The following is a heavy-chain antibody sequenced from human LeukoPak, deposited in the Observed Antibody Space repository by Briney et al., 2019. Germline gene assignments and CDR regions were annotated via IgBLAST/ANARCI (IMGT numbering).Heavy chain of an antibody. CDR1: GYIFPIYG. V-gene: IGHV1-18*01. D-gene: IGHD1-26*01. CDR3: VRDHLPVGSPENYFDS. J-gene: IGHJ4*02. CDR2: ISPYNGET. Sequence: ASVKVSCKGSGYIFPIYGLAWVRQAPGQGLQWMGWISPYNGETKYAQNFQDRLTLTTDASTSTAYMDLRSLRSDDTAVYYCVRDHLPVGSPENYFDSWGQGTLVTVSS.